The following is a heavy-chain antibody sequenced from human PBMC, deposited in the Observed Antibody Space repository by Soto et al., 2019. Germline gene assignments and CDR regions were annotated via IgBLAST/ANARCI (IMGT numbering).Heavy chain of an antibody. V-gene: IGHV3-23*01. Sequence: GGSLRLSCAASGFTFSSYAMSWVRQAPGKGLEWVSAISGSGGSTYYADSVKRRFTISRDNSKNTLFLQMKSLRAEDTAVYYCAKVLGGAGFWSGQKDYFDYWGQGPLVTVSS. CDR2: ISGSGGST. D-gene: IGHD3-3*01. CDR1: GFTFSSYA. J-gene: IGHJ4*02. CDR3: AKVLGGAGFWSGQKDYFDY.